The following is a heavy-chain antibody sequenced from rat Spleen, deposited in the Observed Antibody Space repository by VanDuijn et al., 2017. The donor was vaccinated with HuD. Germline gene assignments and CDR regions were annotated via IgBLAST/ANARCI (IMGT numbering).Heavy chain of an antibody. CDR3: VRHGYTRYYFDY. Sequence: EVQLVESDGGLVQPGRSLKLSCAASGFTFSDFFMAWVRQAPTKGLEWVAYISYDGGSTYYRDSVKGRFTISRDNAKSTLYLQMDSLRSEDTASYYCVRHGYTRYYFDYWGQGVMVTVSS. V-gene: IGHV5-22*01. D-gene: IGHD1-9*01. CDR1: GFTFSDFF. CDR2: ISYDGGST. J-gene: IGHJ2*01.